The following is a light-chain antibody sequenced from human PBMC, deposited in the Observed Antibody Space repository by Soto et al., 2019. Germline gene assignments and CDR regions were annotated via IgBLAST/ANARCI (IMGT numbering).Light chain of an antibody. CDR3: QQYGSPPRT. V-gene: IGKV3-20*01. CDR2: DTS. CDR1: QSVSRSY. J-gene: IGKJ1*01. Sequence: EVMMTQSPGTLSLSPGERATLSCRASQSVSRSYLAWYQQKPGQAPRLLIYDTSSRVTGIPDRFSGSASGTDFNLTISRLEREDFAVYCSQQYGSPPRTFGEAHKVEIK.